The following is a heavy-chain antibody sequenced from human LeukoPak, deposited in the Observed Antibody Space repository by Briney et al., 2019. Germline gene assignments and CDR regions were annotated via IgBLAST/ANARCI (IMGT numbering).Heavy chain of an antibody. J-gene: IGHJ4*02. V-gene: IGHV4-59*08. CDR2: IYYTGST. CDR1: GGSIRNYY. Sequence: PSETLSLTCTVSGGSIRNYYWIWIRQPPGKGLEWIGYIYYTGSTNYNPSLKSRVTISIDTSKNQFSLKLRSVTAADTAVYYCARHPRGENTQFDYWGQGTLVTVSS. CDR3: ARHPRGENTQFDY. D-gene: IGHD3-16*01.